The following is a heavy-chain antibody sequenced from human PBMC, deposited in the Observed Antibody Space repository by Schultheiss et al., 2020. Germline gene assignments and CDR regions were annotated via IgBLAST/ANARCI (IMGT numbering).Heavy chain of an antibody. CDR1: GGSISSISYY. CDR2: TYYSGST. V-gene: IGHV4-39*02. Sequence: SETLSLTCVVSGGSISSISYYWGWIRQSPGKGLEWIGSTYYSGSTFYNPSLKSRVSISIETSKNQFSLKLSSVTAADTAVYYCAREDTVMVANDYWGQGTLVTVSS. J-gene: IGHJ4*02. CDR3: AREDTVMVANDY. D-gene: IGHD5-18*01.